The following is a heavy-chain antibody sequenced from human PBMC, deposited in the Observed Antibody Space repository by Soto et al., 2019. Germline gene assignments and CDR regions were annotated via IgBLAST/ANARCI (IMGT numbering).Heavy chain of an antibody. CDR2: IYYSGST. J-gene: IGHJ6*02. D-gene: IGHD2-21*01. CDR1: GGSISSYY. V-gene: IGHV4-59*01. CDR3: ARVGVMGLDYGMDV. Sequence: LETLSLTCTVSGGSISSYYWSWIRQPPGKGLEWIGYIYYSGSTNYNPSLKSRVTISVDTSKNQFSLKLSSVTAADTAVYYCARVGVMGLDYGMDVWGQGTTVTVSS.